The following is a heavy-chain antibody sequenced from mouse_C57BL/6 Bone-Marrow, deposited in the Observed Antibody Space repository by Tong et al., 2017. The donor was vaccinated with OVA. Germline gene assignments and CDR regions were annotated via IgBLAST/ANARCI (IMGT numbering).Heavy chain of an antibody. CDR3: ARVYYGLYFYAMDY. D-gene: IGHD2-1*01. V-gene: IGHV5-2*01. J-gene: IGHJ4*01. CDR2: INSDGGST. CDR1: EYEFPSHD. Sequence: VQLQESGGSLVQPGESLKLSCESNEYEFPSHDMSWVRKTPEKRLELVAAINSDGGSTYYPDTMERRFIISRDNTKKTLYLQMSSLRSEDTALYYCARVYYGLYFYAMDYWGLGTAVIVSS.